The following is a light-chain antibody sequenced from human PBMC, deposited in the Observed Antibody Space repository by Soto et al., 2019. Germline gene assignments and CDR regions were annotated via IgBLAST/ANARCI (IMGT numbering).Light chain of an antibody. CDR3: HQYGISPPT. V-gene: IGKV3-20*01. Sequence: EVVFTHSPFTLSLSPVERATLSFMASQIVSGSDLAWYQQKPGQAPRLLISGVSNRATGTPDRFSGSGSGTDFTLTISSLEPEDFAVFYCHQYGISPPTFGPGTKVDIK. CDR2: GVS. CDR1: QIVSGSD. J-gene: IGKJ1*01.